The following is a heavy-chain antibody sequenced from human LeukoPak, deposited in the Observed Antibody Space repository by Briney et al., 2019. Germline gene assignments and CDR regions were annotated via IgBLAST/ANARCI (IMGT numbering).Heavy chain of an antibody. CDR1: GGSFSGYY. CDR2: INHSGST. D-gene: IGHD6-19*01. CDR3: ARVWMYSSGWLDY. Sequence: PSETLSLTCAVYGGSFSGYYWSWIRQPPGKGLEWIGEINHSGSTNYNPSLKSRVTISVDTSKNPFSLKLSSVTAADTAVYYCARVWMYSSGWLDYWGQGTPVTVSS. J-gene: IGHJ4*02. V-gene: IGHV4-34*01.